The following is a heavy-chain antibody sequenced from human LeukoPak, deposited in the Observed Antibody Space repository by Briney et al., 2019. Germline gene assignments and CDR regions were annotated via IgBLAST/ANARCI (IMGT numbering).Heavy chain of an antibody. D-gene: IGHD6-19*01. J-gene: IGHJ4*02. CDR2: INPSGGST. Sequence: ASVKVSCKASGYTFTSYYMHWVRQAPGQGLEWMGIINPSGGSTSYAQKFQGRVTMTRDTSTSTVYMELSSLRSEDTAVYYCARDRRLPVAGRLQVRYFDYWGQGTLVTVSS. CDR3: ARDRRLPVAGRLQVRYFDY. V-gene: IGHV1-46*01. CDR1: GYTFTSYY.